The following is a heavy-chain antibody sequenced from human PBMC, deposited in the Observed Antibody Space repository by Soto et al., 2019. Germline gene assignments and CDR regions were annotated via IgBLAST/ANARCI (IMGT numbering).Heavy chain of an antibody. D-gene: IGHD2-2*01. J-gene: IGHJ3*02. CDR1: GGSISSYY. Sequence: SETLSLTCTVSGGSISSYYWSWIRQPPGKGLEWIGYIYYSGSTNYNPSLKSRVTISVDTSKNQFSLKLSSVTAADTAVYYCARDQDCSSTSCYDWDGAFDIWGQGTMVTVS. CDR3: ARDQDCSSTSCYDWDGAFDI. V-gene: IGHV4-59*01. CDR2: IYYSGST.